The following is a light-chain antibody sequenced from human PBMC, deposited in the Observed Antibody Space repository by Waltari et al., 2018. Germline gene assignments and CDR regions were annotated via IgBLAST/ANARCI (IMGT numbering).Light chain of an antibody. Sequence: DIQMTQSPSSLSASVGDRVTITCRASQSISNYLNWYQQKPGAAPKLLIFAASSLQSEVPSRFGGSGSGTESTLTISSLHAEDFATYYCQQSYSAVTFGPGTKVDIK. CDR2: AAS. CDR3: QQSYSAVT. V-gene: IGKV1-39*01. J-gene: IGKJ3*01. CDR1: QSISNY.